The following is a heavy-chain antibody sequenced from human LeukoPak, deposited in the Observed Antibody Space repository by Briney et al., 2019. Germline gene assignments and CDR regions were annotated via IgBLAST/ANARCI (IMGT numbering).Heavy chain of an antibody. V-gene: IGHV1-8*01. J-gene: IGHJ5*02. Sequence: ASVKVSCKSSGYTFTSYDINWVRQATGQGIEWMGWMNPNSGNTGYAQKFQGRVTMTRNTSISTAYMELSSLRSEDTAVYYCARDNSVGDTAWWFDPWGQGTLVTVSS. CDR3: ARDNSVGDTAWWFDP. D-gene: IGHD1-26*01. CDR2: MNPNSGNT. CDR1: GYTFTSYD.